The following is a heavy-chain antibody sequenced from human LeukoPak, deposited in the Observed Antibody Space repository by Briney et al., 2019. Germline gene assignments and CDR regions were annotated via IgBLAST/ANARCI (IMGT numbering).Heavy chain of an antibody. D-gene: IGHD5-24*01. Sequence: GGSLRLACAASGFTSNYMSWVRQAPGEGLEWISLIYSDGSTTFYADSVKGRFTISRDNSKNTFYLQMNRLRPEDTAVYYCASDGYNYFEFWGQGTLVIVSS. CDR2: IYSDGSTT. CDR1: GFTSNY. J-gene: IGHJ4*02. V-gene: IGHV3-53*01. CDR3: ASDGYNYFEF.